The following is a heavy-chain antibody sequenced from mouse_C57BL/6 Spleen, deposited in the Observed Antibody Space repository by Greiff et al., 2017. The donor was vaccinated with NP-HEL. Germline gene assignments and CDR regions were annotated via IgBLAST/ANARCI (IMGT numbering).Heavy chain of an antibody. J-gene: IGHJ3*01. CDR1: GYTFTSYW. CDR3: ARWNVSGPFAY. V-gene: IGHV1-53*01. Sequence: QVQLQQPGTELVKPGASVKLSCKASGYTFTSYWMHWVKQRPGQGLEWIGNINPSNGGTNYNEKFKTKATLTVDKSSSTAYMQLSSLTSEEAAVYFCARWNVSGPFAYWGQGTLVTVSA. D-gene: IGHD1-3*01. CDR2: INPSNGGT.